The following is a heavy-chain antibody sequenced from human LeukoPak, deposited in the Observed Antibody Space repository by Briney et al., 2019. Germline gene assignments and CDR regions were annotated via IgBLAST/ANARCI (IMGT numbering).Heavy chain of an antibody. CDR2: ISSSGSTI. J-gene: IGHJ4*02. D-gene: IGHD5-18*01. CDR3: AKGGYSYGRYYFDY. CDR1: GFTFSSYE. Sequence: GGSLRLSCAASGFTFSSYEMNWVRQAPGKGLEWVSYISSSGSTIYYADSVKGRFTISRDNAKNSLYLQMNSLRPEDTALYYCAKGGYSYGRYYFDYWGQGTLVTVSS. V-gene: IGHV3-48*03.